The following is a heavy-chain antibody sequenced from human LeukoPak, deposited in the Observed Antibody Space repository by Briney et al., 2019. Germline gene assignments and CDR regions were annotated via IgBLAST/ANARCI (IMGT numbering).Heavy chain of an antibody. CDR3: ARSPGGSADAFDT. CDR1: GGSISSYY. CDR2: IYYSGST. Sequence: SETLSLTCTVSGGSISSYYWSWIRQPPGKGLEWIGYIYYSGSTNYNPSLKSRVTISVDTSNNQFSLKLSSVTAADTAVYYCARSPGGSADAFDTWGQGTMVTVSS. D-gene: IGHD3-10*01. V-gene: IGHV4-59*01. J-gene: IGHJ3*02.